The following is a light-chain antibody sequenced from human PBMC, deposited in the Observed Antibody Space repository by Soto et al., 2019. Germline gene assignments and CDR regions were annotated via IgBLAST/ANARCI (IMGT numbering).Light chain of an antibody. CDR1: QSVSSTY. CDR3: QQYGSSPSLYT. CDR2: STS. Sequence: DTVLTQSPGTLSLSPGERATLSCRASQSVSSTYLAWYQQKPGQAPRLLIYSTSSRATGIPDRFSGSGSGTDFTLTISRLEPEDFAVYYCQQYGSSPSLYTFGQGTKLEIK. J-gene: IGKJ2*01. V-gene: IGKV3-20*01.